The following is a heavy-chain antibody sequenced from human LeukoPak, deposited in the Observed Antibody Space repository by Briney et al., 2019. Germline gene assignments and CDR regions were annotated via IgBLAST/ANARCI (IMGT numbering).Heavy chain of an antibody. CDR2: ISGTGGRT. J-gene: IGHJ4*02. CDR3: AKSSYYDSSGFYREYYFDY. Sequence: GGSLRLSCVASGFSFNNVGMSWVRQAPGKGLEWVSSISGTGGRTHYADSVKRRFTISRDNSKNTLYLQMNSLRAGDTAIYYCAKSSYYDSSGFYREYYFDYWGQGTLVPVSS. D-gene: IGHD3-22*01. V-gene: IGHV3-23*01. CDR1: GFSFNNVG.